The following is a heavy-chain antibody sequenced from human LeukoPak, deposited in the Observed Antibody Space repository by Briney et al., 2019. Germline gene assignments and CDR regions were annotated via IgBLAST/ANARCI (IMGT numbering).Heavy chain of an antibody. CDR1: GGSISSYY. Sequence: PSETLSLTCTVSGGSISSYYWSWIRQPPGKGLEWIGYIYYSGSTNYNPSLKSRVTISVDTSKNQFSLKLSSVTAADTAVYYCARTVSKYQLRYFDYWGQGTLVTVSS. CDR2: IYYSGST. J-gene: IGHJ4*02. D-gene: IGHD2-2*01. CDR3: ARTVSKYQLRYFDY. V-gene: IGHV4-59*08.